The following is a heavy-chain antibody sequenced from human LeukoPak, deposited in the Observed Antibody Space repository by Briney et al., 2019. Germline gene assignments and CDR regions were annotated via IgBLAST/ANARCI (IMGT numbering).Heavy chain of an antibody. D-gene: IGHD6-13*01. CDR1: GYTFTSYG. CDR3: ARGYSQAQRPSYYYYMDV. CDR2: ISAYNGNT. Sequence: ASVKVSCKASGYTFTSYGISWVRQAPGQGLEWMGWISAYNGNTNYAQKLQGRVTMTTDTSTSTAYMELRSLRSDDTAVYYCARGYSQAQRPSYYYYMDVWGKGTRSPSP. V-gene: IGHV1-18*01. J-gene: IGHJ6*03.